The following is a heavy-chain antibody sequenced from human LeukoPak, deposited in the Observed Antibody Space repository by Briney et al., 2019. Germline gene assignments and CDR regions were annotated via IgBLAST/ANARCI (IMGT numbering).Heavy chain of an antibody. V-gene: IGHV1-2*02. J-gene: IGHJ5*02. CDR1: GYTFTGYY. D-gene: IGHD2-2*02. Sequence: ASVKVSCKASGYTFTGYYMHWVRQAPGQGLEWMGCINPNSGGTNYAQKFQGRVTMTRDTSISTAYMELSRLRSDDTAVYYCACEYQLLYSGWFDPWGQGTLVTVSS. CDR2: INPNSGGT. CDR3: ACEYQLLYSGWFDP.